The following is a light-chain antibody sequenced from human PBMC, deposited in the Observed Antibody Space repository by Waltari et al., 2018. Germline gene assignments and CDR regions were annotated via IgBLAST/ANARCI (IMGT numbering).Light chain of an antibody. CDR1: QSVSSY. CDR2: DAS. J-gene: IGKJ4*01. Sequence: EIVLTQSPATLSLSPGERATLSCRASQSVSSYLAWYQQKPGQAPRLLIYDASNRATGIPARFSGSGSGTDFTLTISSLEPEDCAGWGGGGGSNWPPFTFGGGTKVEIK. V-gene: IGKV3-11*01. CDR3: GGGSNWPPFT.